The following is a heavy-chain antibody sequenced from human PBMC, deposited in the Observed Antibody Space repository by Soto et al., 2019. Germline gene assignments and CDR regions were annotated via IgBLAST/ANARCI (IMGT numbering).Heavy chain of an antibody. D-gene: IGHD2-15*01. CDR2: ISGSGVTT. Sequence: EMQLLESGGDLVQPGGSLRLSCAASGFTLSNYAMTWVRQAPGKGLEYISAISGSGVTTYDADSMKGRFTISRDNSKNTLSLQMNSLRAEDTAVYYCAEDRDDIGMVDAFEIWGQGTMVTVSS. V-gene: IGHV3-23*01. J-gene: IGHJ3*02. CDR1: GFTLSNYA. CDR3: AEDRDDIGMVDAFEI.